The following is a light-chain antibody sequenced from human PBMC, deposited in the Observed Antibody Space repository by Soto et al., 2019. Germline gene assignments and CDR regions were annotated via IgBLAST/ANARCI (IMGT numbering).Light chain of an antibody. CDR1: QGISNY. CDR3: QQRINWPPT. CDR2: DAS. J-gene: IGKJ3*01. Sequence: ELVLTQSPATLSLSPGERATLSCRASQGISNYLAWYQQKPGQAPRLLIYDASNRATGIPARFSGSGSGTDFTLTISSLEPEDSAVYYCQQRINWPPTFGPGTKVDIK. V-gene: IGKV3-11*01.